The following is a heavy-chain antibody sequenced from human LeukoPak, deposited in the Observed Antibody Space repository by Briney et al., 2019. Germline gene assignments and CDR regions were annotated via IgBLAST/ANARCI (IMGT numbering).Heavy chain of an antibody. V-gene: IGHV4-39*01. CDR1: GGSISSSSYY. J-gene: IGHJ4*02. CDR2: IYYSGNT. Sequence: SETLSLTCTVSGGSISSSSYYWGWIRQPPGKGLEWIGSIYYSGNTYYNASLKSQVSISIDMSKNQFSLRLTSVTAADTAVYYCARQTGSGLFILPGGQGTLVTVSS. D-gene: IGHD3/OR15-3a*01. CDR3: ARQTGSGLFILP.